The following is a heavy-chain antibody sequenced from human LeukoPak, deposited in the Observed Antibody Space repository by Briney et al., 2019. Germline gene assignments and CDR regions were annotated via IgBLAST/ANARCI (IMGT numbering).Heavy chain of an antibody. D-gene: IGHD2-2*01. V-gene: IGHV3-30*02. Sequence: GGSLRLSCAASGFTFSSYGMHWVRQAPGKGLEWVAFIRYDGSNKYYADSVKGRFTISRDNSKNTLYLQMNSLRAEDTAVYYCAKEGCSSTSCYTDYYWGQGTLVTVSS. J-gene: IGHJ4*02. CDR3: AKEGCSSTSCYTDYY. CDR2: IRYDGSNK. CDR1: GFTFSSYG.